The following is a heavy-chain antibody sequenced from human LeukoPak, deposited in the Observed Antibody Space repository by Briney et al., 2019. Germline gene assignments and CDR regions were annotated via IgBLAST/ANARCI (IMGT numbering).Heavy chain of an antibody. CDR2: INWNGGGT. D-gene: IGHD1-26*01. CDR1: GSTFKDYG. CDR3: AKHMRATNTYSFFGLDV. Sequence: GGSLRLSCAATGSTFKDYGMHWVRQPPGKGLEWVSSINWNGGGTDYADSVKGRFTISRDNAKNSLYLQLSSLRPEDTASYYCAKHMRATNTYSFFGLDVWGQGTTVTVSS. V-gene: IGHV3-9*01. J-gene: IGHJ6*02.